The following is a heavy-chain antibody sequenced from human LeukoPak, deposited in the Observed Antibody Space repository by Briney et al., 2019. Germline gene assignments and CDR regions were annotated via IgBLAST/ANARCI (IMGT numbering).Heavy chain of an antibody. Sequence: PSETLSLTCAVYGGSFSGYYWSWIRQPPGKGLEWIGEINHSGSTNYNPSLKSRVTISVDTSKNQFSLKLSSVTAADTAVYYCARGIHPLRFLEWLLHFDYWGQGTLVTVSS. J-gene: IGHJ4*02. CDR2: INHSGST. CDR3: ARGIHPLRFLEWLLHFDY. V-gene: IGHV4-34*01. D-gene: IGHD3-3*01. CDR1: GGSFSGYY.